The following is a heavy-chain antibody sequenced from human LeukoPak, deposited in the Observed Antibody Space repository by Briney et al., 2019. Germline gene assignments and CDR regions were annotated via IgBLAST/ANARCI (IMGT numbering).Heavy chain of an antibody. D-gene: IGHD3-3*01. J-gene: IGHJ6*03. CDR1: GGSISSYY. CDR3: ARVSPSYDFWSGSYYYYMDV. V-gene: IGHV4-59*01. Sequence: SETLSLTCTVSGGSISSYYWSWIRQPPGKGLEWIGCIYYSGSTNYNPSLKSRVTISVDTSKNQFSLKLSSVTAADTAVYYCARVSPSYDFWSGSYYYYMDVWGKGTTVTVSS. CDR2: IYYSGST.